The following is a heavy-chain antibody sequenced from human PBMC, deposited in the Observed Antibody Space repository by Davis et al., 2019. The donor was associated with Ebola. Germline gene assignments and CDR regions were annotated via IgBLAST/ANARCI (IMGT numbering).Heavy chain of an antibody. CDR3: ARDGDYCSGGSCYFSWFDP. CDR1: GYTFTSYG. Sequence: AASVKVSCKASGYTFTSYGISWVRQAPGQGLEWMGWISAYNGNTNYAQKLQGRVTMTTDTSTSTAYMELRSLRSDDTAVYYCARDGDYCSGGSCYFSWFDPWGQGTLVTVSS. J-gene: IGHJ5*02. CDR2: ISAYNGNT. V-gene: IGHV1-18*01. D-gene: IGHD2-15*01.